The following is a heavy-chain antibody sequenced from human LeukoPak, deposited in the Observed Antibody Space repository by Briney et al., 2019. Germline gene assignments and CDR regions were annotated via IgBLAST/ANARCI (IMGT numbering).Heavy chain of an antibody. CDR2: ISGSGGST. D-gene: IGHD2-15*01. Sequence: GGSLRLSCAASGFTFSSYAMSWVRQAPGKGLEWVSAISGSGGSTYYADSVKGRFTISRDNSKNTLYLQTNSLRAEDTAVYYCARDIVVVVAATGVFDYWGQGTLVTVSS. CDR3: ARDIVVVVAATGVFDY. CDR1: GFTFSSYA. J-gene: IGHJ4*02. V-gene: IGHV3-23*01.